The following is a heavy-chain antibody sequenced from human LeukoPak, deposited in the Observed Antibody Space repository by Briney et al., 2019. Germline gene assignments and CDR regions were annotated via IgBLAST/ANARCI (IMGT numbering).Heavy chain of an antibody. V-gene: IGHV3-23*01. J-gene: IGHJ4*02. D-gene: IGHD3-22*01. CDR2: ISGSGGST. Sequence: GGSLRLSCAASGFTFSSYAMSWVRQAPGKGLEWVSAISGSGGSTYYADSVKGRFTISRDYSKNTLYLQMNSLRAEDTAVYYCANTYQRYYYDSSGYAQFDYWGQGTLVTVSS. CDR3: ANTYQRYYYDSSGYAQFDY. CDR1: GFTFSSYA.